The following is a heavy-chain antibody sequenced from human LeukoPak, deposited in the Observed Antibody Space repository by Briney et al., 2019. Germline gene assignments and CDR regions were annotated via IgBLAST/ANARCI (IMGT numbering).Heavy chain of an antibody. J-gene: IGHJ3*02. V-gene: IGHV4-39*01. CDR1: GGSISSSSYY. Sequence: SETLPLTCTVSGGSISSSSYYWGWIRQPPGKGLEWIGSIYYTGKTYYTPSLKSRITLSIDTSKNQFSLKLSSVTATDTAVYYCARLVGASGSFDIWGPGTKLTVSS. D-gene: IGHD1-26*01. CDR3: ARLVGASGSFDI. CDR2: IYYTGKT.